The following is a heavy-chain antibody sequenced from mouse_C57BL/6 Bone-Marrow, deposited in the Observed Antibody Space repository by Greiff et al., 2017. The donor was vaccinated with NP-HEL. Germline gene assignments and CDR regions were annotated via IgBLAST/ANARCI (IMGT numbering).Heavy chain of an antibody. CDR1: GFTFSDFY. D-gene: IGHD2-2*01. CDR2: SRNKANDYTT. CDR3: ARDAGLRYAMDY. J-gene: IGHJ4*01. Sequence: EVKLVDSGGGLVQSGRSLRLSCATSGFTFSDFYMEWVRQAPGKGLEWIAASRNKANDYTTEYSASVKGRFIVSRDTSQSILYLQMNALRAEDTAIYYCARDAGLRYAMDYWGQGTSVTVSS. V-gene: IGHV7-1*01.